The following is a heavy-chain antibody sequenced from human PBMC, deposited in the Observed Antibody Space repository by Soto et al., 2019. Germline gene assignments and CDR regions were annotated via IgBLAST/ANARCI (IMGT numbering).Heavy chain of an antibody. CDR3: AKLDCSSTSCYTHYYYYGMDV. CDR1: GFTFSSNA. J-gene: IGHJ6*02. Sequence: CAASGFTFSSNAMSWVRQAPGKGLDWVSAISGSGGSTYYADSVKGRFTISRDNSKNTLYLQMNSLRDEDTAVYYCAKLDCSSTSCYTHYYYYGMDVWGQGTTVTVSS. D-gene: IGHD2-2*02. CDR2: ISGSGGST. V-gene: IGHV3-23*01.